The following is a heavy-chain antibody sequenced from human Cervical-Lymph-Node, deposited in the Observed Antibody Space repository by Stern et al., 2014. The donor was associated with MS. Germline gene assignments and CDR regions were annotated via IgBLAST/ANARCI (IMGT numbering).Heavy chain of an antibody. CDR1: GFTFSSYS. V-gene: IGHV3-21*01. CDR3: ARVWFGELGSWFDP. D-gene: IGHD3-10*01. Sequence: EDQLVESGGGLVKPGGSLRLSCAASGFTFSSYSMNWVRQAPGKGLEWVSSISSSSSYIYYADSVKGRFTISRDNAKNSLYLQMNSLRAEDTAVYYCARVWFGELGSWFDPWGQGTLVTVSS. CDR2: ISSSSSYI. J-gene: IGHJ5*02.